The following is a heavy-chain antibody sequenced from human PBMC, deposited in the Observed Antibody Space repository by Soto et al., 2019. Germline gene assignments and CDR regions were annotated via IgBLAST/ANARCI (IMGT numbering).Heavy chain of an antibody. J-gene: IGHJ6*02. Sequence: GESLKISCKGSGYSFTSYWIGWVRQMPGKGLEWMGIIYPGDSDTRYSPSFQGQVTISADKSISTAYLPWSSLKASDTAVYYCATGANGSGSYYYPGNYYYYGMDVGGQGTTVTVS. V-gene: IGHV5-51*01. CDR2: IYPGDSDT. CDR1: GYSFTSYW. D-gene: IGHD3-10*01. CDR3: ATGANGSGSYYYPGNYYYYGMDV.